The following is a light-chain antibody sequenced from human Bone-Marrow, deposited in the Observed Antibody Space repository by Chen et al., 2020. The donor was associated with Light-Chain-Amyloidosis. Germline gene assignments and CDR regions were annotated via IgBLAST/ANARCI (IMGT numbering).Light chain of an antibody. V-gene: IGLV1-51*02. Sequence: QSVLTQPPSVSAAPGQKVTISCSGSNSNIGINYVSWYQQLPETSPKLLIYENNQRPSEIPDRFSGSKSGTSATLGVAGLQTGDEADYYCATWDSSLTVWMFGGGTKLTVL. CDR2: ENN. J-gene: IGLJ3*02. CDR1: NSNIGINY. CDR3: ATWDSSLTVWM.